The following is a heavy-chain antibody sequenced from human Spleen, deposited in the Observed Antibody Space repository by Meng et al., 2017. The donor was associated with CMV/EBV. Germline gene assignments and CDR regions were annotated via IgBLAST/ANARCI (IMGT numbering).Heavy chain of an antibody. CDR1: GASIRNYY. Sequence: ETLSLTCAVSGASIRNYYWTWIRQPPGKGLEWVSYISSSSSTIYYADSVKGRFTISRDNAKNSLYLQMNSLRAEDTAVYYCAREIVYYDSSGYYERYFDLWGRGTLVTVSS. CDR3: AREIVYYDSSGYYERYFDL. CDR2: ISSSSSTI. J-gene: IGHJ2*01. V-gene: IGHV3-48*04. D-gene: IGHD3-22*01.